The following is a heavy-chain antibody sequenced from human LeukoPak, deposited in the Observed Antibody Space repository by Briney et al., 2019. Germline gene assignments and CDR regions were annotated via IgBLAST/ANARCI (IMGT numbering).Heavy chain of an antibody. D-gene: IGHD6-19*01. Sequence: SGGSLRLSCAASGFTFSNYAMHWVRQAPGKGLEWVAVIWYDGSNKYYADSVKGRFTISRDNSKNTLYLQMNSLRAEDTAVYYCARWETAVAAYFDYWGQGTLVTVSS. CDR1: GFTFSNYA. CDR2: IWYDGSNK. CDR3: ARWETAVAAYFDY. V-gene: IGHV3-33*01. J-gene: IGHJ4*02.